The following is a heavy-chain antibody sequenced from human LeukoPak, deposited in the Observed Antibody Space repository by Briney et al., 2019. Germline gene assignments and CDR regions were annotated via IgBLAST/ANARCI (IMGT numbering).Heavy chain of an antibody. Sequence: GGSLRLSCAASGFTVSSNYMSWVRQAPGKGLEWVSVIYSGGSTYYADSVKGRFTISRDNSKNTLYLQMNSLRAEDTAVYYCARDRVRLGELSLDWFDPWGQGTLVTVSS. V-gene: IGHV3-66*01. J-gene: IGHJ5*02. D-gene: IGHD3-16*02. CDR1: GFTVSSNY. CDR2: IYSGGST. CDR3: ARDRVRLGELSLDWFDP.